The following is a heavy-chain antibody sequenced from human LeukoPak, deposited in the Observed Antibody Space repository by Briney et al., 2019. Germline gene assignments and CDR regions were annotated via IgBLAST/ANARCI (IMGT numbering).Heavy chain of an antibody. V-gene: IGHV3-64*01. CDR1: GFTVTTNG. CDR3: ARSSGYGYYFDY. Sequence: PGRSLRLSCAASGFTVTTNGMHWVRQAPGKGLEDVSAISSNGVDTYYANSVKGRFTISRDNSKNTLYLQMGSLRAEDMAVYFCARSSGYGYYFDYWGQGTLVTVSS. J-gene: IGHJ4*02. CDR2: ISSNGVDT. D-gene: IGHD3-22*01.